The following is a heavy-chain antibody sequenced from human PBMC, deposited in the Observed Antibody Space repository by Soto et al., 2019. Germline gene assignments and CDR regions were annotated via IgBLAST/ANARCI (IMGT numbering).Heavy chain of an antibody. D-gene: IGHD4-4*01. CDR1: GFTFSIYA. J-gene: IGHJ4*02. CDR2: ISSSGDST. Sequence: TGGSLRLSCAASGFTFSIYAMTWVRQAPGKGLEWVSAISSSGDSTYYADSVQGRFTISRDNSKNTLYLQMNSLRTEDTALYYCAKDQSNSNPLYYFDNWGQGTLVTVSS. V-gene: IGHV3-23*01. CDR3: AKDQSNSNPLYYFDN.